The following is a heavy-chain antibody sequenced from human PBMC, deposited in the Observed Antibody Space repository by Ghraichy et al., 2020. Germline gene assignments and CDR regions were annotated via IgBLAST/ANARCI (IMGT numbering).Heavy chain of an antibody. D-gene: IGHD6-19*01. V-gene: IGHV3-48*02. J-gene: IGHJ4*02. CDR2: ISDSGTTI. CDR3: ARGESGGGWLIDN. Sequence: GGSLRLSCAGSGFTFSSYSMNWVRQAPGKGLEWISYISDSGTTIYYADSVQGRFTISRDNAKNSLFLQMNSLRDEDTAVYYCARGESGGGWLIDNWGQGTLVTVSS. CDR1: GFTFSSYS.